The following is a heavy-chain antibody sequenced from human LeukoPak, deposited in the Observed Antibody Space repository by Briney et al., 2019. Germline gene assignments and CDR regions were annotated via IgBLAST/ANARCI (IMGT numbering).Heavy chain of an antibody. CDR2: ISSSSSYI. CDR1: GFTFSYYS. V-gene: IGHV3-21*01. CDR3: AREGSSTWYRPPSWYFNY. J-gene: IGHJ4*02. D-gene: IGHD6-13*01. Sequence: GGSLRLSCAASGFTFSYYSMNWVRQAPGKGLEWVSSISSSSSYIYYADSVKGRFTISRDNAKNSLYLQMNSLRAEDTAVYYCAREGSSTWYRPPSWYFNYWGQGTLVTVSS.